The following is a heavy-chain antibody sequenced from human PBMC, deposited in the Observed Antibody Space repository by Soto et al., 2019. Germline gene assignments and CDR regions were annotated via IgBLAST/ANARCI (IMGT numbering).Heavy chain of an antibody. CDR3: AFDYGDYEDY. CDR1: GFTSRKNG. CDR2: MSYDGDHK. V-gene: IGHV3-30*03. D-gene: IGHD4-17*01. J-gene: IGHJ4*02. Sequence: QVQLVESGGGVVQPGRSLRLSCVASGFTSRKNGMHWVRQAPGKGLEWVAVMSYDGDHKYYADSVTGRFTISRDSSKNTLYLQMNSLRPEDTAVYYCAFDYGDYEDYWGQGTLVTVSP.